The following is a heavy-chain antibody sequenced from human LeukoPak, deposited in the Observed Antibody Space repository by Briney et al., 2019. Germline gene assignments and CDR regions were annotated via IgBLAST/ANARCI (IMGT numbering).Heavy chain of an antibody. J-gene: IGHJ1*01. D-gene: IGHD4-17*01. CDR2: ISSSGSTI. CDR1: GFTFSDYY. V-gene: IGHV3-11*01. Sequence: PGGSLRLSCAASGFTFSDYYMSWIRQAPGKGLEWVSYISSSGSTIYYADSVKGRFTISRDNAKNSLYLQMNSLRAEDTAVYYCAREENYGDYVGVAWPAFQHWGQGTLVTVSS. CDR3: AREENYGDYVGVAWPAFQH.